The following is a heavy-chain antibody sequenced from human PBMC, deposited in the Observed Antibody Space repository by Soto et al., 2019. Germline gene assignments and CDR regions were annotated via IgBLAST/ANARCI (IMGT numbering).Heavy chain of an antibody. V-gene: IGHV3-49*04. Sequence: GGSLRLSCTTSGFTFGNYAINWVRQAPGKGLEWVGLIRNRTYSGTTEYAASMKGRFIISRDDSNSIAYLQMSSLRTEDSAVYYCTRAESPAVAYFFDYWGQGSLVTVSS. D-gene: IGHD2-15*01. J-gene: IGHJ4*02. CDR3: TRAESPAVAYFFDY. CDR2: IRNRTYSGTT. CDR1: GFTFGNYA.